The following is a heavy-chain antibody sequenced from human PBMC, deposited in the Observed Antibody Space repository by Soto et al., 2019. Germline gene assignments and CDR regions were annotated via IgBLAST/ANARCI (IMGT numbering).Heavy chain of an antibody. D-gene: IGHD5-12*01. V-gene: IGHV1-69*06. J-gene: IGHJ4*02. CDR1: GGTFSSNP. CDR3: ASRQTSGYNRYFDP. CDR2: TIPTFGAG. Sequence: ASVKVSCKASGGTFSSNPISWMRQAPGQGLEWMGGTIPTFGAGSYAQRFQGRLTITADKSTNTAYMELSSLRPEDTAVYYCASRQTSGYNRYFDPWGKGTLGTVAS.